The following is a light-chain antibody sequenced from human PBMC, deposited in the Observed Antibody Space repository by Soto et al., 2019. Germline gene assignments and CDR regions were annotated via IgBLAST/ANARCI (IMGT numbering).Light chain of an antibody. CDR2: EYD. CDR1: SGSIASTY. V-gene: IGLV6-57*04. Sequence: FMLTQPHSVSESPGKTVTISCTRSSGSIASTYVQWYQQRPGSAPTTLIYEYDQRPSGVPDRFSGSIDSSSNSASLTISGLKTEDEADYYCQSYGTSGVLFGGGTKLTVL. CDR3: QSYGTSGVL. J-gene: IGLJ2*01.